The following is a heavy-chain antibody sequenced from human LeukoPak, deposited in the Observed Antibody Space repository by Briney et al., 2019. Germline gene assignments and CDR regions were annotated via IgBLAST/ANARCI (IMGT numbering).Heavy chain of an antibody. D-gene: IGHD1-7*01. Sequence: GGSLRLSCAASGFTFSSYWMSWVRQAPGKGLEWVANIKQDGSEKYYVDSVKGRFTISRDNAKNSLYLRVNSLRAEDTAVYYCARAQPVGLELPYYFDYWGQGTLVTVSS. CDR2: IKQDGSEK. J-gene: IGHJ4*02. V-gene: IGHV3-7*01. CDR1: GFTFSSYW. CDR3: ARAQPVGLELPYYFDY.